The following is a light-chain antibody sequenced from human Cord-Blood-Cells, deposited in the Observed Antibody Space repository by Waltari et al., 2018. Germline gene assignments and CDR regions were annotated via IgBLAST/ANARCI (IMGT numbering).Light chain of an antibody. J-gene: IGLJ3*02. CDR2: DVS. V-gene: IGLV2-11*01. Sequence: QSALTQPRSVSGSPGQSVTISCTGTSSDVGGYNYVSWYQQHPRKAPKLMIYDVSKRPAGVPDRFSGSKSGNTASLTISGLQAEGEADYYCCSYAGSYTGVFGGGTKLTVL. CDR1: SSDVGGYNY. CDR3: CSYAGSYTGV.